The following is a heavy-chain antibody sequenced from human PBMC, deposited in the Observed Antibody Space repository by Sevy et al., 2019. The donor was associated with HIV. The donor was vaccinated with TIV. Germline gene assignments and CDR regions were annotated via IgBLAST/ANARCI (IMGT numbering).Heavy chain of an antibody. D-gene: IGHD3-9*01. J-gene: IGHJ4*02. CDR3: ARLPTGLQSFNYLLSTYFDS. V-gene: IGHV3-7*01. CDR1: GFDFNHHW. CDR2: IKQDGSET. Sequence: GGSLRLSCAASGFDFNHHWMSWVRQAPQKGLEWVANIKQDGSETYYVDSLEGRFTISRDNAKNSLSLQINDLGAEDTAVYYCARLPTGLQSFNYLLSTYFDSWGQGTLVTVSS.